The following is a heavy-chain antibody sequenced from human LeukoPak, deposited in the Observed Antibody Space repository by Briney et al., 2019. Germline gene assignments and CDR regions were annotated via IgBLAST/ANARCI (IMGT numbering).Heavy chain of an antibody. V-gene: IGHV3-23*01. CDR1: GFTFSSYA. Sequence: PGGSLRLSCAASGFTFSSYAMSLVRQAPGKGLEWVSAISGSGGSTYYADSVKGRFTISRDNSKNTLYLQMNSLRAEDTAVYYCAKQSGYYDSSGYVDYWGQGTLVTVSS. J-gene: IGHJ4*02. CDR3: AKQSGYYDSSGYVDY. D-gene: IGHD3-22*01. CDR2: ISGSGGST.